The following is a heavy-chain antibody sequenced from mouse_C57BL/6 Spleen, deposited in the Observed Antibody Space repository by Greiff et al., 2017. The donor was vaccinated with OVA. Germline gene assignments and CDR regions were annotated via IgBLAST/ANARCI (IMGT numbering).Heavy chain of an antibody. J-gene: IGHJ2*01. CDR1: GFTFSSYA. CDR3: TRGYYGSSFDY. Sequence: EVKLQESGEGLVKPGGSLKLSCAASGFTFSSYAMSWVRQTPEKRLEWVAYISSGGDYIYYADTVKGRFTISRDNARNTLYLQMSSLKSEDTAMYYCTRGYYGSSFDYWGQGTTLTVSS. CDR2: ISSGGDYI. V-gene: IGHV5-9-1*02. D-gene: IGHD1-1*01.